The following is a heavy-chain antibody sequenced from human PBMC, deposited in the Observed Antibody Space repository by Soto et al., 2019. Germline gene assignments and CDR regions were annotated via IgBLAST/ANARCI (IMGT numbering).Heavy chain of an antibody. V-gene: IGHV3-33*01. Sequence: GGSLRLSCAASGFTFSSYGMHWVRQAPGKGLEWVAVIWYDGSNKYYADSVKGRFTISRDNSKNTLYLQMNSLRAEDTAVYYCARAYERWLQYEFDYWGQGTLVTVSS. D-gene: IGHD5-12*01. J-gene: IGHJ4*02. CDR2: IWYDGSNK. CDR1: GFTFSSYG. CDR3: ARAYERWLQYEFDY.